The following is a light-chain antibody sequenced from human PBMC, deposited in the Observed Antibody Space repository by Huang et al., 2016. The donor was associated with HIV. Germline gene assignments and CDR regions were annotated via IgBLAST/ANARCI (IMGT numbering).Light chain of an antibody. CDR2: DAS. J-gene: IGKJ1*01. Sequence: EIVLTQSPATLSLSPGERATLSCGASQSVSSSYLAWYQQKPGLAPRLLIYDASSRATGIPDRLSGSGSGTDFTLTIIRLEPEDFAVYYCQQYGSSSWTFGQGTKVEIK. CDR1: QSVSSSY. CDR3: QQYGSSSWT. V-gene: IGKV3D-20*01.